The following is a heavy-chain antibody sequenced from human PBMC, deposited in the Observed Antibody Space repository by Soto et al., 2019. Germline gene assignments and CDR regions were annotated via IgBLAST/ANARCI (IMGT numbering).Heavy chain of an antibody. J-gene: IGHJ5*02. V-gene: IGHV1-3*01. CDR3: ARARPSGWELLSVEWFDP. D-gene: IGHD1-26*01. CDR1: GYTFTSYA. CDR2: INAGNGNT. Sequence: ASVKVSCKASGYTFTSYAMHWVRQAPGQRLEWMGWINAGNGNTKYSQKFQGRVTITRDTSASTAYMELSSLRSEDTAVYYCARARPSGWELLSVEWFDPWGQGTLVTVSS.